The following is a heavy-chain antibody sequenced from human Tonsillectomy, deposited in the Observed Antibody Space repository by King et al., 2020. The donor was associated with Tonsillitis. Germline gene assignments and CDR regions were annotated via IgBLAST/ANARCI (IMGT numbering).Heavy chain of an antibody. Sequence: VQLVESGGGLVQPGGSLRLSCAASGFTFSGRSINWVRQGPGKGLEGISFITGDSNTIYYADSVKGRFLISRDNAKNSLYLQMNSLRADDTAVYYCARDYWYGFDLWGQGTMVTVSS. CDR2: ITGDSNTI. J-gene: IGHJ3*01. D-gene: IGHD2-8*02. CDR1: GFTFSGRS. CDR3: ARDYWYGFDL. V-gene: IGHV3-48*01.